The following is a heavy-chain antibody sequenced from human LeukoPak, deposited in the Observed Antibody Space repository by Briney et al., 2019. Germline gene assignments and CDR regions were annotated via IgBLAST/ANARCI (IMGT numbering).Heavy chain of an antibody. J-gene: IGHJ4*02. CDR1: GGTCSSYA. V-gene: IGHV1-69*05. Sequence: ASVKVSCKASGGTCSSYAISWVRQAPGQGLEWMGRIIPIFGAAKYAQKFQGRVTITTDESTSTAYMELSSLRSEDTALYYSAREYYYDSSGYYLYWGQGTLVTVSS. D-gene: IGHD3-22*01. CDR2: IIPIFGAA. CDR3: AREYYYDSSGYYLY.